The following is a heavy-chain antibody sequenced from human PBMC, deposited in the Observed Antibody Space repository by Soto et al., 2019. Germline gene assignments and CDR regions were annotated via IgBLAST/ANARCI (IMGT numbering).Heavy chain of an antibody. CDR3: ARDGCGGDCYSNY. V-gene: IGHV1-18*01. CDR2: ISADNGNT. D-gene: IGHD2-21*01. Sequence: ASVKVSWKASGYTFTSYGISWVRQAPGQGLEWMGWISADNGNTNYAQKFQGRVTMTTDTSPSTAYMDLRSLRSDDTAVYYCARDGCGGDCYSNYWGQGTLVTVSS. CDR1: GYTFTSYG. J-gene: IGHJ4*02.